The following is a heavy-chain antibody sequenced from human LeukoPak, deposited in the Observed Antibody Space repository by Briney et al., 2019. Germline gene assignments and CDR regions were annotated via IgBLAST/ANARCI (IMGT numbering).Heavy chain of an antibody. CDR1: GFTFSTYA. CDR2: ISGDESNR. D-gene: IGHD2-15*01. V-gene: IGHV3-30*01. Sequence: GGSLRLSCAASGFTFSTYAMHWVRQAPGKGLEWVAVISGDESNRDYADSVKGRFTISRDNSKNTLYLQMNSLRAEDTAVYYCAKDRASMRYCSTGSCSYSFDHWGQGSQVTVSS. CDR3: AKDRASMRYCSTGSCSYSFDH. J-gene: IGHJ4*02.